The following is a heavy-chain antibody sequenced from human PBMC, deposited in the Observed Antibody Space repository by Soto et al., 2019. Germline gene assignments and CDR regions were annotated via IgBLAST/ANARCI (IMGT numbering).Heavy chain of an antibody. D-gene: IGHD5-18*01. J-gene: IGHJ3*01. CDR2: VSGSAGST. Sequence: EVQLLESGGGLVQPGGSLTLSCAASGFTFSIYVMTWVRQAPGKGLEWVSAVSGSAGSTYYADSVKGRFSISRDNSKSTLYLQMNSLRVDYTAMYYCAKVEGTAQNAFDVWGHGTMVTVSS. V-gene: IGHV3-23*01. CDR3: AKVEGTAQNAFDV. CDR1: GFTFSIYV.